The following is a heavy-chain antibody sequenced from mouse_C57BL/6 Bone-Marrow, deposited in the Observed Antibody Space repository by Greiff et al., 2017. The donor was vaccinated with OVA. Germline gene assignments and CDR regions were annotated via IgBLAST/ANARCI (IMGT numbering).Heavy chain of an antibody. D-gene: IGHD2-5*01. Sequence: VQLQQSGGDLVKPGGSLKLSCAASGFTFSSYGMSWVRQTPDKRLEWVATISSGGSYTYYPDSVKGRFTISRDNAKNTLYLQMSSLKSEDTAMYYCARRYYSKNYFDYWGQGTTLTVSS. J-gene: IGHJ2*01. CDR1: GFTFSSYG. CDR2: ISSGGSYT. V-gene: IGHV5-6*01. CDR3: ARRYYSKNYFDY.